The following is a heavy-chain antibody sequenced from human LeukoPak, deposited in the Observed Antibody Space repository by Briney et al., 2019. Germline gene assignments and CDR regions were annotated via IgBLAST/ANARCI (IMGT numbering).Heavy chain of an antibody. Sequence: SETLSLTCTVSGGSISSGDYYWSWIRQPPGKGLEWIGYIYYSGSTYYNPSLKSRVTISVDTSKNQFSLKLSSVTAADTAVYYCARARGVADYFDYWGQGTLVTVSS. CDR2: IYYSGST. CDR3: ARARGVADYFDY. CDR1: GGSISSGDYY. D-gene: IGHD3-10*01. J-gene: IGHJ4*02. V-gene: IGHV4-30-4*01.